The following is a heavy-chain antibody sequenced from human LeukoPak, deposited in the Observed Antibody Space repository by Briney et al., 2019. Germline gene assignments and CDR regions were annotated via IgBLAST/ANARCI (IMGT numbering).Heavy chain of an antibody. CDR1: GGSINNHY. CDR2: NHYTGTT. J-gene: IGHJ4*02. CDR3: AASRSYNILIGYF. Sequence: SETLSLTCIVSGGSINNHYWTWIRQTPGKGLEWIGDNHYTGTTKYNPSLKSRVTISVDTSKNQFSLKLSSVAAADTAVYYCAASRSYNILIGYFWGQGTLVTVSS. D-gene: IGHD3-9*01. V-gene: IGHV4-59*08.